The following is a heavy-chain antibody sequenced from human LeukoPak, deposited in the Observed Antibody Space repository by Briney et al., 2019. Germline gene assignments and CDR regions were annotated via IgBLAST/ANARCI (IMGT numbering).Heavy chain of an antibody. Sequence: GGSLRLSCAASGFTFSSYGMHWVRQAPGKGLEWVAVISYDGSNKYYADSVKGRFTISRDNSKNTLYLQMNSLRAEDTAVYYCARGYRRRMAVAGDYFDYWGQGTLVTVSS. D-gene: IGHD6-19*01. CDR1: GFTFSSYG. CDR2: ISYDGSNK. CDR3: ARGYRRRMAVAGDYFDY. V-gene: IGHV3-30*03. J-gene: IGHJ4*02.